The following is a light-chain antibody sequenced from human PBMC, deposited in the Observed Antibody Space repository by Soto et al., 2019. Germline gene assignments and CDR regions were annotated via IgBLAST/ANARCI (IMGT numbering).Light chain of an antibody. J-gene: IGLJ1*01. V-gene: IGLV2-14*01. CDR2: EVS. CDR3: FSYTSSAAYG. Sequence: QSVLTQAASVPGSPGQSITISCTGTNSYVGNYKYVLLYQQQPSKAPKIMIYEVSKRPSGASTRFSGSTSGNTASLTISGLQAEDETDYYCFSYTSSAAYGFGTAPKVTVL. CDR1: NSYVGNYKY.